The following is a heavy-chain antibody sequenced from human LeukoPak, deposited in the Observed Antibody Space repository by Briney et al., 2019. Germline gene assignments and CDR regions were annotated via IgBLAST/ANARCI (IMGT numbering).Heavy chain of an antibody. D-gene: IGHD6-6*01. CDR1: GLTVSSKD. CDR3: AKGSSSSRPYYFDY. J-gene: IGHJ4*02. V-gene: IGHV3-23*01. CDR2: ITGGGDDT. Sequence: PGGSLRLSCGASGLTVSSKDMSWVRQAPGKGLEWILAITGGGDDTYNADSVRGRFTISRDNSKNTLYLQMNSLRVEDTAVYYCAKGSSSSRPYYFDYWGQGALVTVSS.